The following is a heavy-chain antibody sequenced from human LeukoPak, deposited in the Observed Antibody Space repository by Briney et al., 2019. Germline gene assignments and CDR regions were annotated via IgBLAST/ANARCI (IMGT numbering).Heavy chain of an antibody. Sequence: GGSLRLSCAASGFTFSSYWMHWVRQAPGKGLVWVSGTNNDGRSTRYADSVKGRFTISRDNAKNTLYLQMNSPRAEDTAVYYCARGGPYSSSSWDYWGQGTLVTVSS. CDR2: TNNDGRST. J-gene: IGHJ4*02. CDR3: ARGGPYSSSSWDY. V-gene: IGHV3-74*01. CDR1: GFTFSSYW. D-gene: IGHD6-13*01.